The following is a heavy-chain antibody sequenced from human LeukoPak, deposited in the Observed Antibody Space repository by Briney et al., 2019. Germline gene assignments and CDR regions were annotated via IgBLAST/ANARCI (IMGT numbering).Heavy chain of an antibody. D-gene: IGHD3-3*01. Sequence: PGRSLRLSCAASGFTFSSYAMSWVRQAPGKGLEWVSAISGSGDSTYYADSVKGRFTISRDNSKNTLYLQMNSLRAEDTAVYYCAKVPIFGVVTHYFDYWGQGTLVAVSS. V-gene: IGHV3-23*01. J-gene: IGHJ4*02. CDR3: AKVPIFGVVTHYFDY. CDR1: GFTFSSYA. CDR2: ISGSGDST.